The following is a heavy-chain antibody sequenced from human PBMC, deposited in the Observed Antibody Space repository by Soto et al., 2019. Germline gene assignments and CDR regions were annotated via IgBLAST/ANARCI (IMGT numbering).Heavy chain of an antibody. CDR2: ISYDGSNK. Sequence: QVQLVESGGGVVQPGRSLRLSCAASGFTFSSYAMHWVRQAPGKGLEWVAVISYDGSNKYYADSVKGRFTISRDNSKNTLYLQMNSLRAEDTAVYYCARGWYYYDSTPRLYWGQGTLVTVSS. CDR3: ARGWYYYDSTPRLY. V-gene: IGHV3-30-3*01. CDR1: GFTFSSYA. J-gene: IGHJ4*02. D-gene: IGHD3-22*01.